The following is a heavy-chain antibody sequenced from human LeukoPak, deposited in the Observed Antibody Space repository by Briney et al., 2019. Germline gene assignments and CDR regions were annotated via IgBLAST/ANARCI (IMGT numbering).Heavy chain of an antibody. J-gene: IGHJ5*02. D-gene: IGHD3-3*01. V-gene: IGHV1-24*01. CDR3: TTGPTYYGPTYYDFWSGPSWFDP. CDR1: GYTLTELF. Sequence: ASVTVSCKVSGYTLTELFMHWVRQAPGKGLEWMGGFDHEGGETIYAQKFQGRVTMTEDTSTDTAYMELSSLRSEDTAVYYCTTGPTYYGPTYYDFWSGPSWFDPWGQGTLVTVSS. CDR2: FDHEGGET.